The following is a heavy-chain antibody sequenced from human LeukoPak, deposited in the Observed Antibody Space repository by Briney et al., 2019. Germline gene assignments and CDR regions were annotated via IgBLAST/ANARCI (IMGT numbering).Heavy chain of an antibody. Sequence: GGSLRLSCAASGFTFSNYAMNWVRQAPGKGLEWVSSISESGDTTHYADSVKGRFTISLDNAQTTRYLQKNTLRAEGTAVYDCAIGLYSSSPWGQGTLVTVSS. J-gene: IGHJ4*02. CDR2: ISESGDTT. CDR3: AIGLYSSSP. V-gene: IGHV3-23*01. CDR1: GFTFSNYA. D-gene: IGHD6-6*01.